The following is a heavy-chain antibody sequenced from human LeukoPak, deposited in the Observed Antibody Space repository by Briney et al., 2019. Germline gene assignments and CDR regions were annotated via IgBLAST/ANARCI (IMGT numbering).Heavy chain of an antibody. CDR3: ARGKYYSGSGPGNWFDP. Sequence: GGSLRLSCSAAGFSFTDYYMSWFRLPQDKGLEWIAYIPSSGATTEYADSVKGRFTIQRDTANNLLFLQMDSLRPKDTAVYSCARGKYYSGSGPGNWFDPWGHGTLVTVSS. V-gene: IGHV3-11*01. CDR2: IPSSGATT. J-gene: IGHJ5*02. D-gene: IGHD3-10*01. CDR1: GFSFTDYY.